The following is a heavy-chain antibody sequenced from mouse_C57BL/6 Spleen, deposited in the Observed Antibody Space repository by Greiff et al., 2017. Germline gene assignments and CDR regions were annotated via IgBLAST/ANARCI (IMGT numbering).Heavy chain of an antibody. Sequence: EVQRVESGGGLVKPGGSLKLSCAASGFTFSSYAMSWVRQTPEKRLEWVATFSDGGSYTYYPDNVKGRFTISRDNAKNNLYLQMSHLKSEDTAMYYCARDIITTVVDYYAMDYWGQGTSVTVSS. CDR2: FSDGGSYT. CDR1: GFTFSSYA. CDR3: ARDIITTVVDYYAMDY. D-gene: IGHD1-2*01. J-gene: IGHJ4*01. V-gene: IGHV5-4*01.